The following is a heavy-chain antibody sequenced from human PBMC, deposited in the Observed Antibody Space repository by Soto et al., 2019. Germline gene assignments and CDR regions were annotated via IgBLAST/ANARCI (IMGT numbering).Heavy chain of an antibody. J-gene: IGHJ3*02. CDR3: ARDLGPSIAVAGSPEANDAFDI. Sequence: GGSLRLSCAASGFTFSSYAMHWVRQAPGKGLEWVAVISYDGSNKYYADSVKGRFTISRDNSKNTLYLQMNSLRAEDTAVYYCARDLGPSIAVAGSPEANDAFDIWGQGTMVTVSS. CDR1: GFTFSSYA. CDR2: ISYDGSNK. D-gene: IGHD6-19*01. V-gene: IGHV3-30-3*01.